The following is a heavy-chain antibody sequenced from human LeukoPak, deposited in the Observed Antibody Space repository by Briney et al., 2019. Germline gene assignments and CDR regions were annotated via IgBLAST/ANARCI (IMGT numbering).Heavy chain of an antibody. Sequence: GGSLRLSCEASGFTFSSYWMHWVRQAPGKGLVWVSRIKSDGSNYYADSVKGRFTISRDNAKNTLYLQMNSLRAEDTAVYYCAKEASSGWYVGYFQHWGQGTLVTVSS. CDR2: IKSDGSN. CDR1: GFTFSSYW. V-gene: IGHV3-74*01. CDR3: AKEASSGWYVGYFQH. D-gene: IGHD6-19*01. J-gene: IGHJ1*01.